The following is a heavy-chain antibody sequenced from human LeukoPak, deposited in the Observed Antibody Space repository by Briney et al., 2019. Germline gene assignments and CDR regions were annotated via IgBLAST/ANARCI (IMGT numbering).Heavy chain of an antibody. D-gene: IGHD5-18*01. CDR1: GGSISSGGYY. CDR3: ARDMGIQLWPLFDY. CDR2: SYYSGST. V-gene: IGHV4-31*03. J-gene: IGHJ4*02. Sequence: SETLSLTCTVSGGSISSGGYYWSWILQHPGKGLEWIGYSYYSGSTYYNPSLKSRVTISVDTSKNQFSLKLSSVTAADTAVYYCARDMGIQLWPLFDYWGQGTLVTVSS.